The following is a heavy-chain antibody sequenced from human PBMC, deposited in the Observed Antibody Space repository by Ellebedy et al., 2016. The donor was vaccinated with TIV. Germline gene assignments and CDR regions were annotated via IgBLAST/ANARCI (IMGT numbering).Heavy chain of an antibody. CDR1: GYSFASYG. CDR3: ARGLDAFDM. CDR2: ISTYNGKT. J-gene: IGHJ3*02. D-gene: IGHD3/OR15-3a*01. V-gene: IGHV1-18*01. Sequence: ASVKVSCXASGYSFASYGINWVRQAPGQGLEWMGWISTYNGKTESAQKFQGRVTMTRDKSTTTFYMHLNSLRSEDTAVYYCARGLDAFDMWGQGSVVTVSS.